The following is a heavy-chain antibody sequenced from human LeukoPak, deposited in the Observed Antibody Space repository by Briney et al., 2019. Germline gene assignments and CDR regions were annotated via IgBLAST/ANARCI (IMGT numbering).Heavy chain of an antibody. CDR3: ARSEQQLVLYYFDY. J-gene: IGHJ4*02. D-gene: IGHD6-13*01. Sequence: SETLSLTCTVSGGSISSSSYYWGWIRQPPGKGLEWIGSIYYSGSTYYNPSLKSRVTTSVDTSKNQFSLKLSSVTAADTAVYYCARSEQQLVLYYFDYWGQGTLVTVSS. V-gene: IGHV4-39*07. CDR2: IYYSGST. CDR1: GGSISSSSYY.